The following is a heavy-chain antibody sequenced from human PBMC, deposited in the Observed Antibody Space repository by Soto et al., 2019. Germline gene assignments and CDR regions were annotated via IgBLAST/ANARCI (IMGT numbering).Heavy chain of an antibody. CDR3: AKDGGKDGYFGNWFDP. Sequence: SVKVSCKASGYTFTSYAMHWVRQAPGQRLEWLGRIIPIFGSVTFAQKFQGRITLTADESTTTVYMELSSLRSDDTAVYYCAKDGGKDGYFGNWFDPWGQGTQVTVSS. CDR1: GYTFTSYA. D-gene: IGHD5-12*01. V-gene: IGHV1-69*13. J-gene: IGHJ5*02. CDR2: IIPIFGSV.